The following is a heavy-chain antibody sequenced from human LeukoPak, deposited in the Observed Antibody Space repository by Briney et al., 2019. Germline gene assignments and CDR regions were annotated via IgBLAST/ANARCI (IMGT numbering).Heavy chain of an antibody. CDR1: GFTFSSYS. Sequence: GGSLRLSCAASGFTFSSYSINSVRQAPGKWLEWVSSISSSSSYIYYADSVKGRFTISRDNAKNSLFLQMNSLRAEDTAVYYCARDVSVAGTGFDYWGQGTLVTVSS. CDR3: ARDVSVAGTGFDY. V-gene: IGHV3-21*01. J-gene: IGHJ4*02. D-gene: IGHD6-19*01. CDR2: ISSSSSYI.